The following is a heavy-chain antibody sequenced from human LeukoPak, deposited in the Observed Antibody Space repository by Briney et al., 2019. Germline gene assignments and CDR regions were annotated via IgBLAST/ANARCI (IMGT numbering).Heavy chain of an antibody. D-gene: IGHD5-18*01. J-gene: IGHJ4*02. V-gene: IGHV1-46*01. Sequence: GDSVKVSCKASGYTFPSYFMHWVRQAPGQGLEWMGIINPTGGSTTYAQKFQGRVTMTRDTSTSTVYMELSSLRSDDTAVYYCARVYRDTARFDYWGQGTLVTVSS. CDR2: INPTGGST. CDR1: GYTFPSYF. CDR3: ARVYRDTARFDY.